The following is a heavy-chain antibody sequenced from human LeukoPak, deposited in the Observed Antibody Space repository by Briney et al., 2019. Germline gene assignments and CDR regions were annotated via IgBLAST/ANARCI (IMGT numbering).Heavy chain of an antibody. D-gene: IGHD6-19*01. CDR1: GYTFSSYS. CDR2: ISNRGTYI. Sequence: PGGSLRLSCAASGYTFSSYSMNWVRQAPGRGLEWLSSISNRGTYIYYADSVKGRFTISRDNAKNSVYLQMNSLRAEDTALYYCARLQGVDGWYFFDYWGQGTLVTVSS. J-gene: IGHJ4*02. CDR3: ARLQGVDGWYFFDY. V-gene: IGHV3-21*01.